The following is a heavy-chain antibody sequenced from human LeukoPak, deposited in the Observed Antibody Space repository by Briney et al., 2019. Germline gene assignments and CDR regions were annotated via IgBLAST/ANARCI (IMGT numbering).Heavy chain of an antibody. CDR2: TYYRSKWYT. Sequence: PSQTLSLTCALSGDSVSSNSAAWHWIRQSPSRGLEWLGRTYYRSKWYTYYAVSVKGRITINSDTSKNQFSLQLNSVTPEDTAVYYCARGWGGNIDQWGQGTLVTVSS. CDR3: ARGWGGNIDQ. J-gene: IGHJ5*02. V-gene: IGHV6-1*01. CDR1: GDSVSSNSAA. D-gene: IGHD3-16*01.